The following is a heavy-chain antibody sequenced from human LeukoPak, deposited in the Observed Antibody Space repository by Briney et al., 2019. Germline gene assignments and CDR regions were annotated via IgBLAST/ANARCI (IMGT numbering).Heavy chain of an antibody. Sequence: GGSLRLSCAGSGFTFSSYSMNWVRQAPGKGLEGVSSISSSSSYIYYADSVKGRFTISRDNAKNSLYLQMNSLRAEDTAVYYCARDLRITIFDWGQGTLVTVSS. CDR1: GFTFSSYS. D-gene: IGHD3-9*01. J-gene: IGHJ4*02. V-gene: IGHV3-21*01. CDR2: ISSSSSYI. CDR3: ARDLRITIFD.